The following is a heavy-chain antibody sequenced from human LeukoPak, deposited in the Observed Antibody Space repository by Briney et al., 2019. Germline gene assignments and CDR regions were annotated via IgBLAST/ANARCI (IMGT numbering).Heavy chain of an antibody. CDR1: GFTFSSYA. D-gene: IGHD3-3*01. CDR2: ISGSGGST. CDR3: ARDPNYDFWSGGDY. Sequence: GGSLRLSCAASGFTFSSYAMSWVRQAPGKGLEWVSAISGSGGSTYYADSVKGRFTISRDNSKNTLYLQMNSLGAEDTAVYYCARDPNYDFWSGGDYWGQGTLVTVSS. V-gene: IGHV3-23*01. J-gene: IGHJ4*02.